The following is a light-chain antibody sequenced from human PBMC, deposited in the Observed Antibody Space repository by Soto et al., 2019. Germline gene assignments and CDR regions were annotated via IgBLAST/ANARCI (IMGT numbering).Light chain of an antibody. CDR3: QSYDVSLSAWV. J-gene: IGLJ3*02. V-gene: IGLV1-40*01. Sequence: QSALTQPPSVSGAPGQTVSISCTGSSSNLGTGYDVHWYQQFPGTAPKLLIYADNKRPSGVPDRISGSKSGTSASLAMAGLQAEDEANYYCQSYDVSLSAWVFGGGTKLTVL. CDR2: ADN. CDR1: SSNLGTGYD.